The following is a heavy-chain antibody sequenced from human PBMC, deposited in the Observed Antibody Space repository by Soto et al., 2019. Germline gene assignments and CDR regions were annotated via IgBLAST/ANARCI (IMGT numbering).Heavy chain of an antibody. CDR2: IYHSGST. V-gene: IGHV4-38-2*02. J-gene: IGHJ5*02. Sequence: VSGYSISIGYYWGWIRQPPGKGLEWIGSIYHSGSTYYNPSLKSRVTISVDTSKNQFSLKLSSVTAADTAVYYCARDSGGYSHNWFDPWGQGTLVTVSS. CDR3: ARDSGGYSHNWFDP. D-gene: IGHD3-22*01. CDR1: GYSISIGYY.